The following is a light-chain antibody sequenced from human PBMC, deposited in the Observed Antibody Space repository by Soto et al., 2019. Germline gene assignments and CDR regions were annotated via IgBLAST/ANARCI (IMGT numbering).Light chain of an antibody. CDR3: SSYTTINNLWV. V-gene: IGLV2-14*03. CDR1: SRDVGAYNF. J-gene: IGLJ3*02. CDR2: DIT. Sequence: QSALTQPASVSGSPGQSVTISCIGISRDVGAYNFVSWYQQHPGRAPKLIIYDITDRPSGVSSRFSGSRSGSTASLAISGLQAEDEADYYCSSYTTINNLWVFGGGTKLTVL.